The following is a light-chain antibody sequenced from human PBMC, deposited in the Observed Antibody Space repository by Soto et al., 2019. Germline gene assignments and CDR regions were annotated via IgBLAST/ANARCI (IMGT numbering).Light chain of an antibody. Sequence: QSALTQPASVSGSPGQSITIYCIGTGSDIGGYNYVSWYQQHPGKAPTLMIYDVWARPLGVSHRFSGSKSGNTASLTISALQGDDEADYYCSSYTPDMTYVFGTGTKLTVL. CDR2: DVW. V-gene: IGLV2-14*03. CDR3: SSYTPDMTYV. J-gene: IGLJ1*01. CDR1: GSDIGGYNY.